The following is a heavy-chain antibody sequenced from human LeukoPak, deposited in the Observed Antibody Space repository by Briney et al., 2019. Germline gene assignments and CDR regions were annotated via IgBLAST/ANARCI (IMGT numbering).Heavy chain of an antibody. Sequence: GGSLRLSCVASGFTFGKYWMSWVRQAPGKGLEWVANIKLDGSEKNYVDSVKGRFTISRDNTKNSLYLQMNSLRVEDTAVYHCARAGDSSGYYYGDWGQGTLVTVSS. J-gene: IGHJ4*02. CDR2: IKLDGSEK. CDR3: ARAGDSSGYYYGD. D-gene: IGHD3-22*01. CDR1: GFTFGKYW. V-gene: IGHV3-7*01.